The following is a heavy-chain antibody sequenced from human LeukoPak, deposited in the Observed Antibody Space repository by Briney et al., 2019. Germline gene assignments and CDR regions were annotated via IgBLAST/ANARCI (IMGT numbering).Heavy chain of an antibody. Sequence: SETLSLTCTVSGASISTYYWSWIRQPPGKGLEWLGYIYFTGSTNYNPSLESRISISVDTSTKQFSLKLTSVTAADTAVYYCARLDSGYGKYYFDYWGQGTLVTVSS. CDR3: ARLDSGYGKYYFDY. V-gene: IGHV4-59*08. J-gene: IGHJ4*02. D-gene: IGHD5-12*01. CDR1: GASISTYY. CDR2: IYFTGST.